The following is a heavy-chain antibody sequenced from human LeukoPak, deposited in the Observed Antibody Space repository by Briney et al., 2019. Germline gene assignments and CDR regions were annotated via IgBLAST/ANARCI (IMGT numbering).Heavy chain of an antibody. CDR3: VTDGGLLPYYFTY. V-gene: IGHV3-15*01. D-gene: IGHD3-10*01. J-gene: IGHJ1*01. CDR1: GLILPNPW. Sequence: GRSLRLSCAASGLILPNPWMQWVRQAPGKGLEWVGRINKKESQRTTKYIAPVKHRFTISRDDPRHTMYPKMDSLKTEDTAVYYCVTDGGLLPYYFTYWGQGALVTLSS. CDR2: INKKESQRTT.